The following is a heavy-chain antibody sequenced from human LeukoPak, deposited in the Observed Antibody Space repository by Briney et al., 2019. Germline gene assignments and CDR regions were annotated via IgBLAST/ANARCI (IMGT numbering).Heavy chain of an antibody. J-gene: IGHJ4*02. V-gene: IGHV3-23*01. D-gene: IGHD2-2*02. CDR1: GFSVSSNG. CDR3: AKGSRGYTNYYFDY. Sequence: GGSLRLSCAVSGFSVSSNGMSWVRQAPGKGLEWISAISVNGEIAYYAASVKGRFIISRDNSKNTLYLQLSSLRAEDTAVYYCAKGSRGYTNYYFDYWGQGTLVTVSS. CDR2: ISVNGEIA.